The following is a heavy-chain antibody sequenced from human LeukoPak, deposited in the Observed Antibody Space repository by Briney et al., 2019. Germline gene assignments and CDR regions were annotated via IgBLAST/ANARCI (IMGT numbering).Heavy chain of an antibody. Sequence: SETLSLTRAVYGGSFSGYYWIWIRQPPAKGLEGMGEINHSGSTNYNPSLKSRVTISVDTSKNQFSLKLSSVTAADTAVYYCARRQVARRDGYNYESCFDYWGQGTLVTVSS. CDR1: GGSFSGYY. V-gene: IGHV4-34*01. J-gene: IGHJ4*02. D-gene: IGHD5-24*01. CDR2: INHSGST. CDR3: ARRQVARRDGYNYESCFDY.